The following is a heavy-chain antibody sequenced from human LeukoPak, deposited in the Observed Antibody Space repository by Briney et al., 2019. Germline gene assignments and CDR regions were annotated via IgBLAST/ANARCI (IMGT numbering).Heavy chain of an antibody. D-gene: IGHD5-24*01. CDR3: AREEAEYNSIDY. V-gene: IGHV1-69*13. Sequence: SVKVSCKASGGTFSSYAISWVRQAPGQGLEWMGGIIPIFGTANYAQKFQGRVTITADESTSTAYMELSSLRSEDTAVYYCAREEAEYNSIDYWGQGTLVTVSS. CDR2: IIPIFGTA. CDR1: GGTFSSYA. J-gene: IGHJ4*02.